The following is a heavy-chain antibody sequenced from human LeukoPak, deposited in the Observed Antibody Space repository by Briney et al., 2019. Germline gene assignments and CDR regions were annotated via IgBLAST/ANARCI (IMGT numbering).Heavy chain of an antibody. D-gene: IGHD2-2*01. CDR1: GFTFSGSA. V-gene: IGHV3-73*01. CDR2: IRSKANSYAT. CDR3: TRRGPYCSSTSCYSYYYYMDV. Sequence: PGGSLRLSCAASGFTFSGSAMHWVRQASGKGLEWVGRIRSKANSYATAYAASVKGRFTNSRDDSKNTAYLQMNSLKTEDTAVYYCTRRGPYCSSTSCYSYYYYMDVWGKGTTVTVSS. J-gene: IGHJ6*03.